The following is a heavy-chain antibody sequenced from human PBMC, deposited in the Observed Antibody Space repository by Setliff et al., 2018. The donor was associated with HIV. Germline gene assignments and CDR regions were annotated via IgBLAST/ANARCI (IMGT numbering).Heavy chain of an antibody. CDR2: IYHSGGV. V-gene: IGHV4-59*01. CDR3: ARGRYYYYDMDV. J-gene: IGHJ6*03. CDR1: GASISSYY. Sequence: SETLSLTCTVSGASISSYYWSWLRQPPGKGLEWLGYIYHSGGVNYNPSLKGRGTISLDTSKNQFSLRLSSVTAADTAVYYCARGRYYYYDMDVWGKGTTVTVSS.